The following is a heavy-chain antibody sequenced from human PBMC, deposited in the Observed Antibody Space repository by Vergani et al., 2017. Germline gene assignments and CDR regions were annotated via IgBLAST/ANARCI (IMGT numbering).Heavy chain of an antibody. Sequence: EVQLLESGGDLVQPGGSLRLSCAASGFTFIMHAMSWVRQAPGKGLDWVSTLSASDRRTHYADPVKGRFTISIDISKNTLFLHMNSLRPEDTAVYYCAKVGRSEVAGTFGAFDICGQGTMVTVSS. CDR3: AKVGRSEVAGTFGAFDI. V-gene: IGHV3-23*01. CDR2: LSASDRRT. CDR1: GFTFIMHA. D-gene: IGHD6-19*01. J-gene: IGHJ3*02.